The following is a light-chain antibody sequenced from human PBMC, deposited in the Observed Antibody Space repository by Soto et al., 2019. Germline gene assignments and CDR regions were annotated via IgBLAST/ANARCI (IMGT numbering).Light chain of an antibody. CDR1: ESINRH. V-gene: IGKV1-39*01. CDR2: AAS. J-gene: IGKJ5*01. CDR3: HQSYSTLSIT. Sequence: DIQMTQSPSSLSASVGDRVTITCRASESINRHLTWYQQKPGKAPKLLIYAASSLQNGVPSRFSGSGSGTDFTLTISNLQPEDFAAYYCHQSYSTLSITFGQGTRLEIK.